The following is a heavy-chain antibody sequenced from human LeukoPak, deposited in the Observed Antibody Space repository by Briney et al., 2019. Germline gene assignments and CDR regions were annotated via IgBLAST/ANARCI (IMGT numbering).Heavy chain of an antibody. Sequence: GGSLRLSCTASGFTFGDYAMSWVRQAPGKGLEWVGFIRSKAYGGTTEYAAPVEGRFTISRDDSKSIAYLQMNSLKTEDTAVYYCTRNVAAAGTGDRYYFDYWGQGTLVTVSS. D-gene: IGHD6-13*01. CDR1: GFTFGDYA. CDR3: TRNVAAAGTGDRYYFDY. CDR2: IRSKAYGGTT. V-gene: IGHV3-49*04. J-gene: IGHJ4*02.